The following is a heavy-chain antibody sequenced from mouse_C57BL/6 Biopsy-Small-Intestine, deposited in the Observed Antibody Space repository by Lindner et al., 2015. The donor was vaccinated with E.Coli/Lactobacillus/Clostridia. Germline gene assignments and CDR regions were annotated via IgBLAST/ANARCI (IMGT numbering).Heavy chain of an antibody. V-gene: IGHV5-4*01. CDR2: ISDGGNYT. CDR1: GFTFSSYA. J-gene: IGHJ1*03. D-gene: IGHD1-1*01. CDR3: VRDYYGKDWFFDV. Sequence: VQLQESGGGLVNPGGSLKLSCVASGFTFSSYAMSWVRQTPEKRLEWVATISDGGNYTYYPDNVKGRFTISRDNAKNSLYLQMSHLKSEDTAMYYCVRDYYGKDWFFDVWGTGTTVTVSS.